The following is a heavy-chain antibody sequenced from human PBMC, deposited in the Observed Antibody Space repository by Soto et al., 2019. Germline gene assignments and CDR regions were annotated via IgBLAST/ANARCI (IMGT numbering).Heavy chain of an antibody. CDR2: ISYDGSNK. V-gene: IGHV3-30-3*01. CDR3: ARDPNTFGGVIVKYYFDY. CDR1: GFTFSSYA. D-gene: IGHD3-16*02. J-gene: IGHJ4*02. Sequence: QVQLVESGGGVVQPGRSLRLSCAASGFTFSSYAMHWVRQAPGKGLEWVAVISYDGSNKYYADSVKGRFTISRDNSKNTLYRQMNSLRAEDTAVYYCARDPNTFGGVIVKYYFDYWGQGTLVTVSS.